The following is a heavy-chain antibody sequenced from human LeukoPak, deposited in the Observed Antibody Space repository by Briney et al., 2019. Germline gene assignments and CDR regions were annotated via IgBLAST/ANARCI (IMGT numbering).Heavy chain of an antibody. J-gene: IGHJ6*02. D-gene: IGHD3-22*01. CDR1: GYTCTSYD. V-gene: IGHV1-8*01. CDR3: AYSRYYYDSSGPQYYYYGMDV. Sequence: ASVKVSCKASGYTCTSYDINWVRQATGQGLEWMGWMNPNSGNTGYAQKFQGRVTMTRNTSISTAYMELSSLRSEDTAVYYCAYSRYYYDSSGPQYYYYGMDVWGQGTTVTVSS. CDR2: MNPNSGNT.